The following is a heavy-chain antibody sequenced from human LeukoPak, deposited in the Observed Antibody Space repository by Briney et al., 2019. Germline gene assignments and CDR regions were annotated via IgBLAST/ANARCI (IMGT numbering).Heavy chain of an antibody. J-gene: IGHJ5*02. CDR3: ARARGTPAAANWFDP. D-gene: IGHD6-25*01. CDR2: ISYDGSNK. V-gene: IGHV3-30-3*01. Sequence: PGGSLRLSCAASGFTFSSYAMHWVRQAPGKGLEWVAVISYDGSNKYYADSVKGRFTISRDNSKNTLYLQMNSLRAEDTAVYYCARARGTPAAANWFDPWGQGTLVTVSS. CDR1: GFTFSSYA.